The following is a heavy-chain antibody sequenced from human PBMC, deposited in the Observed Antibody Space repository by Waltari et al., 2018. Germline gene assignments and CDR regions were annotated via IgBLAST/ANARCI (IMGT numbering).Heavy chain of an antibody. CDR1: GFTFSSYA. D-gene: IGHD5-12*01. Sequence: EVQLLESGGGLVQPGGSLRLSCAASGFTFSSYAMRWVRLAPGKGLVWVAAISGSGVSTYDADSVKGRFTISRDNSKNTLYLQMNSLRAEDTAVYYCAKGSDGYDYWGQGTLVTVSS. CDR3: AKGSDGYDY. CDR2: ISGSGVST. J-gene: IGHJ4*02. V-gene: IGHV3-23*01.